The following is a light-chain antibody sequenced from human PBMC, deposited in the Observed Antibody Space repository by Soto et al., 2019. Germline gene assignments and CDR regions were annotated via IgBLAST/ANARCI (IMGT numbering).Light chain of an antibody. V-gene: IGLV1-47*01. CDR2: RNN. CDR1: SSNIGSND. Sequence: QSVLTQPPSASGTPGQRVNISCSGSSSNIGSNDVYWYRHFPGTAPKLLIQRNNQRPSGVPARFSGSKSGTSASLAISGLRSEDEADDYCGGWDDRLSGPVFGGGTKLTVL. CDR3: GGWDDRLSGPV. J-gene: IGLJ2*01.